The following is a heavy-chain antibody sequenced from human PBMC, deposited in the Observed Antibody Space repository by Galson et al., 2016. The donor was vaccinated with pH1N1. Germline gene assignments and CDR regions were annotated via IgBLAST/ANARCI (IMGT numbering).Heavy chain of an antibody. V-gene: IGHV5-51*01. CDR2: IYLGGSLI. D-gene: IGHD4-17*01. CDR1: GYRFPSSW. J-gene: IGHJ3*02. CDR3: ARQNDYGDYRGDAFDI. Sequence: ESLKISCKGSGYRFPSSWIGWVRQMPGKGLEWMGIIYLGGSLIRYRPSFQGQVTISADKSVNIVYLEWVSLKASDTAMYYCARQNDYGDYRGDAFDIWGQGTMVTVSS.